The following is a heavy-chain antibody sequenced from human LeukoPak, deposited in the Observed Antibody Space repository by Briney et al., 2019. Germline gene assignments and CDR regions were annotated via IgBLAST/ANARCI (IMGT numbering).Heavy chain of an antibody. CDR3: ARSYYGSGDEGDWFDP. D-gene: IGHD3-10*01. Sequence: ASVKVSCKASGYTFSNYGISWVRQAPGQGLEWLGWINVYHGDTNYSQKFQDRVTMTTDTSTSTAYMELSRLRSDDTAVYYCARSYYGSGDEGDWFDPWGQGTLVTVSS. CDR2: INVYHGDT. J-gene: IGHJ5*02. CDR1: GYTFSNYG. V-gene: IGHV1-18*01.